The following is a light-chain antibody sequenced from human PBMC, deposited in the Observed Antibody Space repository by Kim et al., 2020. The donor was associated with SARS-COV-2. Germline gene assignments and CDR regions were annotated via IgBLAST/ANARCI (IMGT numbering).Light chain of an antibody. CDR2: AAS. V-gene: IGKV1-9*01. CDR1: QGITSH. J-gene: IGKJ3*01. CDR3: QQVNSYPFS. Sequence: IQLTQSPSSLSASVGDRVTITCRASQGITSHLAWYQQEPGKAPKLLIYAASTLRSGVPSRFSGSGSGTDFTLTIYSLQPEDFATYYCQQVNSYPFSFGPGTKVDIK.